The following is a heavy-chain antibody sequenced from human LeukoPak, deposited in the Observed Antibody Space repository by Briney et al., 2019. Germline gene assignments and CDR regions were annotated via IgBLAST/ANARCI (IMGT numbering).Heavy chain of an antibody. D-gene: IGHD6-19*01. CDR2: IIPIFGTA. J-gene: IGHJ3*02. Sequence: SVKVSCKASGGTFSSYAISWVRQAPGQGLEWMGGIIPIFGTANYAQKFQGRVTITADESTSTAYMELGSLRSEDTAVYYCAREGNEAVAGTGAFDIWGQGTMVTVSS. CDR3: AREGNEAVAGTGAFDI. V-gene: IGHV1-69*13. CDR1: GGTFSSYA.